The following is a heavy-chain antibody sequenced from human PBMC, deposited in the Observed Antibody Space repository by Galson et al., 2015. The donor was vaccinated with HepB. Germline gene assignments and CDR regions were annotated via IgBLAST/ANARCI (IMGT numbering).Heavy chain of an antibody. D-gene: IGHD3-22*01. V-gene: IGHV6-1*01. J-gene: IGHJ3*02. CDR1: GDSVSSNSVA. Sequence: CAISGDSVSSNSVAWSWIRQSPSRGLEWLGRTYYRSKWYSDYAVSVRGRITVNSDTSKNQFSLQLDSVTPEDTAVYYCAKDITTLYDSSGSWSRTPDAFDIWGQGTMVTVSS. CDR3: AKDITTLYDSSGSWSRTPDAFDI. CDR2: TYYRSKWYS.